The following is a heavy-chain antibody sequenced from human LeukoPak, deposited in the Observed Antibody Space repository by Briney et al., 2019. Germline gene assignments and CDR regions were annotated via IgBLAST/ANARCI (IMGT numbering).Heavy chain of an antibody. V-gene: IGHV3-23*01. CDR3: AKDSSTWGNLAGHFDS. J-gene: IGHJ4*02. CDR2: ISGSGGST. Sequence: GGSLRLSCAASGFTFSSYAMSWVRQAPGKGLEWVSAISGSGGSTYYAGSVKGRFTISRDNSKNTLYLQMNSLRAEDTAVYYCAKDSSTWGNLAGHFDSWGQGTLVTVSS. D-gene: IGHD6-13*01. CDR1: GFTFSSYA.